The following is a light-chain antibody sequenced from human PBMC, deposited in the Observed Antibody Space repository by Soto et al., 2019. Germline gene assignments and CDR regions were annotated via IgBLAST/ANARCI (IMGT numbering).Light chain of an antibody. CDR2: DVR. J-gene: IGLJ2*01. CDR1: SRDIGAYEH. CDR3: ASKTTSSTVL. V-gene: IGLV2-14*03. Sequence: QSALTQPSSMSGSPGQSITISCTGTSRDIGAYEHVSWYQQRPGRAPKVLIYDVRIRPSEVSNRFSGSKSGDTASLTISGLQSEDEAVYYCASKTTSSTVLFGGGTKLTVL.